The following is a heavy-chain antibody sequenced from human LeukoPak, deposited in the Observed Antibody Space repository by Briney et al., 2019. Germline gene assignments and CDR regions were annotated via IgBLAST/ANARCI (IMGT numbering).Heavy chain of an antibody. D-gene: IGHD5/OR15-5a*01. CDR3: TRDVSGPLDY. V-gene: IGHV3-21*03. J-gene: IGHJ4*02. CDR2: ISSSSSYI. Sequence: GGSLRLSCAASGFTFDDYAMHWVRQAPGKGLEWVSSISSSSSYIYYADSVKGRFTISRDNAKNSLYLQMNSLKTADTAVYYCTRDVSGPLDYWGQETLVTVSS. CDR1: GFTFDDYA.